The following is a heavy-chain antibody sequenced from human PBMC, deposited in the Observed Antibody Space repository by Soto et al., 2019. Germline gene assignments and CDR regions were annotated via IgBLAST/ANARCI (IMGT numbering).Heavy chain of an antibody. CDR2: INTERLS. Sequence: SETLSLTCSVSGVSITSYSWSWIRQNAGGGLEWIGRINTERLSTYSTSFTGLLTMSLDTSNNHVYLRQIFVTATDTAGYLCERVPVAVAAPEDYRGLDVWGHGTTVTVSS. CDR1: GVSITSYS. J-gene: IGHJ6*02. V-gene: IGHV4-4*07. D-gene: IGHD6-19*01. CDR3: ERVPVAVAAPEDYRGLDV.